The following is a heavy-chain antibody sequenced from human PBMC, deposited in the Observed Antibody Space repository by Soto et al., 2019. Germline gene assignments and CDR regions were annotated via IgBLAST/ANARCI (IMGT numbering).Heavy chain of an antibody. V-gene: IGHV1-18*01. J-gene: IGHJ3*02. Sequence: GASVKVSCKASGYTFTSYGISWVRQAPGQGLEWMGWISAYNGNTNYAQKLQGRVTMTTDTSTSTAYMELRSLRSDDTAVYYCARALDPDSSGWSDAFDIWGQGPMVTVSS. CDR3: ARALDPDSSGWSDAFDI. CDR2: ISAYNGNT. CDR1: GYTFTSYG. D-gene: IGHD6-19*01.